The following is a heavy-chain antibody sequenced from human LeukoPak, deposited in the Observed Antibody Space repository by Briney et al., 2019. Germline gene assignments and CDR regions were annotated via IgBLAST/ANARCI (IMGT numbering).Heavy chain of an antibody. V-gene: IGHV3-33*01. D-gene: IGHD3-9*01. CDR2: IWYDGNNK. Sequence: TGRSLRLSCAASGFTFSSYGMHWVRQAPGKGLEWVAVIWYDGNNKYYADSVKGRFTISRDNSENTLYLQMNSLRAEDTAVYYCARSTSSEYDIYHFDYWGQGTLVTVSS. CDR3: ARSTSSEYDIYHFDY. CDR1: GFTFSSYG. J-gene: IGHJ4*02.